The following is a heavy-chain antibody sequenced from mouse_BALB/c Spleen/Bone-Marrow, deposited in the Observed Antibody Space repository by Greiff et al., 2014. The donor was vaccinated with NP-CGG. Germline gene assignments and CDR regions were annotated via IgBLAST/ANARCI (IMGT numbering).Heavy chain of an antibody. CDR3: PSLFRGAMDY. CDR1: GFTFSNYA. Sequence: EVHLVESGGGLVKPGGSLKLSCAASGFTFSNYAMSWVRQTPEKRLEWVATISSGGSYTYYPDSVKGRFTISRDNAKNTLYLQMSSLRSEDTAMYYCPSLFRGAMDYWGQGTSVTVSS. V-gene: IGHV5-9-3*01. J-gene: IGHJ4*01. CDR2: ISSGGSYT.